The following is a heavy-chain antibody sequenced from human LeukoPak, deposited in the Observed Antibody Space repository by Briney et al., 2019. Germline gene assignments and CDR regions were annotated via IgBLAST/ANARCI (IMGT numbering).Heavy chain of an antibody. V-gene: IGHV3-7*03. Sequence: GALRLSCAASGFTFSSYWMSWVRQAPGKGLEWVANIKQDGSEKYYVDSVKGGFTISRDNAKNSLYLQMNSLRAEDTAVYYCAKFVVVYYYYCYMDVWGKGTMVTVSS. J-gene: IGHJ6*03. D-gene: IGHD2-2*01. CDR3: AKFVVVYYYYCYMDV. CDR2: IKQDGSEK. CDR1: GFTFSSYW.